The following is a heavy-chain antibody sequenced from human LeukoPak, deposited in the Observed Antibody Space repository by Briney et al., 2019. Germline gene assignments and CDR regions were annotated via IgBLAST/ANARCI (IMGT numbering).Heavy chain of an antibody. D-gene: IGHD6-19*01. Sequence: GASVKVSCKASGYTFTGYYMHWVRQAPGQGLEWMGWINPNSGGTNYAQKFQGRVTMTRDTSISTAYMELSRLRSDDTAVYYCARDSSGWFASPNLNWFDPWGQGTLVTVSS. V-gene: IGHV1-2*02. CDR2: INPNSGGT. J-gene: IGHJ5*02. CDR1: GYTFTGYY. CDR3: ARDSSGWFASPNLNWFDP.